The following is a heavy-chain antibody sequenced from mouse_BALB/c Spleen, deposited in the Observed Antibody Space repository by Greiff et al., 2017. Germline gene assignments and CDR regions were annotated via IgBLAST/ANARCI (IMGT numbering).Heavy chain of an antibody. CDR3: ARDAGVCDHGGCDY. Sequence: DVKLVESGGGLVQPGRSLRLSCATSGFSFSDFYMEWVRQPPGKRLDWIAASRNKANDYTTEYSASVKGRFIVSRDTSQSILYRQMNALRAEDTASYCCARDAGVCDHGGCDYWGQGTTLTGSS. J-gene: IGHJ2*01. V-gene: IGHV7-1*02. CDR1: GFSFSDFY. D-gene: IGHD3-3*01. CDR2: SRNKANDYTT.